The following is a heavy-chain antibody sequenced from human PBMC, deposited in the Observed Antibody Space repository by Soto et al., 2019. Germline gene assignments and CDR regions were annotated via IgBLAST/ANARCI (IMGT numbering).Heavy chain of an antibody. CDR3: ARLLNYDILTGYFDY. J-gene: IGHJ4*02. V-gene: IGHV4-39*07. CDR2: IYHSGNT. D-gene: IGHD3-9*01. Sequence: PSETLSLTCSVSGGSISSSSYYWAWIRQPPGKGLEWIGSIYHSGNTYYTSSLKSRVTISVDTSKNQFSLKLSSVTAADTAVYYCARLLNYDILTGYFDYWGQGTLVTVSS. CDR1: GGSISSSSYY.